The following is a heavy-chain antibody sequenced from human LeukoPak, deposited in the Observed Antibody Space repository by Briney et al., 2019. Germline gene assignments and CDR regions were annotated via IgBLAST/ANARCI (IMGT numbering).Heavy chain of an antibody. V-gene: IGHV4-59*01. Sequence: SETLSLTCTVSGGSISSYHWSWIRQPPGKGLEWIGYISYSGSTNYNPSLKSRLTLSVDTSKNQFSLKLSSVTAADTAVYYCARIVHTTTWSPFDYWGQGTLVTVSS. D-gene: IGHD6-13*01. CDR1: GGSISSYH. CDR2: ISYSGST. J-gene: IGHJ4*02. CDR3: ARIVHTTTWSPFDY.